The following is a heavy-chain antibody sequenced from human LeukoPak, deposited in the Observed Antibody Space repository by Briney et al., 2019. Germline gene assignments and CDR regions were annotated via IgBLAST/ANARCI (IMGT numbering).Heavy chain of an antibody. D-gene: IGHD2-21*01. Sequence: GGSLRLSCAASGFTFSSYGMSWVRQAPGKGLEWVSAISGSAVSTYYADSVKGRFTISRDNSKNTLYLQMNNLRAEDAAVYYCARGRLAVMDYWGQGTLVTVSS. J-gene: IGHJ4*02. V-gene: IGHV3-23*01. CDR1: GFTFSSYG. CDR2: ISGSAVST. CDR3: ARGRLAVMDY.